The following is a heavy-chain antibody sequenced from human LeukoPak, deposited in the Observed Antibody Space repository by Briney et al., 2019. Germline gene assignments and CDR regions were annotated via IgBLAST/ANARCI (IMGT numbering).Heavy chain of an antibody. CDR3: AKAGPMVRGVIDY. V-gene: IGHV3-23*01. D-gene: IGHD3-10*01. CDR1: GFSFSTYT. CDR2: ISGSGGST. Sequence: GGSLRLSCAASGFSFSTYTMNWARQAPGKGLEWVSAISGSGGSTYYADSVKGRFTISRDNSKNTLYLQMNSLRAEDTAVYYCAKAGPMVRGVIDYWGQGTLVTVSS. J-gene: IGHJ4*02.